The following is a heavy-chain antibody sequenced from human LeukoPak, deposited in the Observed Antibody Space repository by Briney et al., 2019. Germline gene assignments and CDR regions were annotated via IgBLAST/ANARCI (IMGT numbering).Heavy chain of an antibody. CDR3: ARTSGFGEFPGDY. Sequence: SVKVSCKASGGTFSSYAISWVRQAPGQGLEWMGRIIPILGIANYAQKFQGRVTMTTDTSTSTAYMELRSLRSDDTAVYYCARTSGFGEFPGDYWGQGTLVTVSS. V-gene: IGHV1-69*04. D-gene: IGHD3-10*01. CDR2: IIPILGIA. CDR1: GGTFSSYA. J-gene: IGHJ4*02.